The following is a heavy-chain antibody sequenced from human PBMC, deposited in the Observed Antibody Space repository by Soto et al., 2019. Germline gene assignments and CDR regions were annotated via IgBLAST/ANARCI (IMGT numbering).Heavy chain of an antibody. CDR3: ARDGGYATVDC. J-gene: IGHJ4*02. CDR2: VYYTGST. V-gene: IGHV4-59*12. CDR1: GASISTYY. Sequence: QVQLQESGPGLVKPSETLSLTCTVSGASISTYYWGWIRQPPGKGLEWIGYVYYTGSTNYDPSLKSRVTISVDTSKNHFSLRLSSVTAADTAVYYCARDGGYATVDCWGQGTLVTVSS. D-gene: IGHD2-15*01.